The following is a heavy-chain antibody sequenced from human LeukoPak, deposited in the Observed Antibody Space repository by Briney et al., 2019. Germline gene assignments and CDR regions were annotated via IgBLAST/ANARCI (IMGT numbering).Heavy chain of an antibody. CDR2: IYYSGST. D-gene: IGHD6-19*01. Sequence: PSETLSLTCTVSGGSISSYYWSWIRQPPGKGLEWIGYIYYSGSTNYNPSLKSRVTISVDTSKNQFSLKLSSMTAADTAVYYCARQGYSSGWYSSSPYYYYGMDVWGQGTTVTVSS. J-gene: IGHJ6*02. CDR1: GGSISSYY. CDR3: ARQGYSSGWYSSSPYYYYGMDV. V-gene: IGHV4-59*08.